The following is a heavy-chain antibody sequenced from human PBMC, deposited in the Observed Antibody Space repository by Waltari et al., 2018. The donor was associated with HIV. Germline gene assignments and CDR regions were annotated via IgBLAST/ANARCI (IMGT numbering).Heavy chain of an antibody. J-gene: IGHJ6*02. CDR3: ARDAHLAAAATGYYYGMDV. V-gene: IGHV4-4*07. CDR1: GGSISSYY. D-gene: IGHD6-13*01. CDR2: NYTSGST. Sequence: QMQLPESSPGLGKPSETLSLTCTVSGGSISSYYWSCIRQPAGKGLEWNWRNYTSGSTNYNPSLKSRVTMSVDTSKNQFSLKLSSVTAADTAVYYCARDAHLAAAATGYYYGMDVWGQGTTVTVSS.